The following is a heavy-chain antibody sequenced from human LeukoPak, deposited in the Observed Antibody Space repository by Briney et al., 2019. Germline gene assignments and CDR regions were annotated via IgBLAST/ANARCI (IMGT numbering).Heavy chain of an antibody. CDR3: AKDRRQLLGFDY. D-gene: IGHD6-6*01. J-gene: IGHJ4*02. CDR2: ISGSGGST. Sequence: SGGSLRLSSAASGFTFSSYAMSWVRQAPGKGLEWVSAISGSGGSTYYADSVKGRFTISRDNSKNTLYLQMNSLRAEDTAVYYCAKDRRQLLGFDYWGQGTLVTVSS. CDR1: GFTFSSYA. V-gene: IGHV3-23*01.